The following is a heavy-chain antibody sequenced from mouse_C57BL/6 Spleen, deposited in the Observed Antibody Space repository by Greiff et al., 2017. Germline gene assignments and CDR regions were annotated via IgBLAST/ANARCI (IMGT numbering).Heavy chain of an antibody. CDR2: IYPRDGST. D-gene: IGHD1-1*01. Sequence: VQLVESDAELVKPGASVKISCKVSGYTFTDHTIHWMKQRPEQGLEWIGYIYPRDGSTKYNEKFKGKATLTADKSSSTAYMQLNSLTSEDSAVYFCARDYYGSSYEDYFDYWGQGTTLTVSS. J-gene: IGHJ2*01. CDR1: GYTFTDHT. CDR3: ARDYYGSSYEDYFDY. V-gene: IGHV1-78*01.